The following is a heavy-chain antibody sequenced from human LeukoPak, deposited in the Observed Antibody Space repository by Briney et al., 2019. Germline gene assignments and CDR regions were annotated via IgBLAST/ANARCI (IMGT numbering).Heavy chain of an antibody. J-gene: IGHJ4*02. CDR3: AKFSSGWPFDF. V-gene: IGHV4-39*01. Sequence: PSETLSHTCTVSGGSISSSSYYWGWIRQPPGKGLEWIGSIYYSGSTYYNPSLKSRVTISVDTSKNQFSLKLSSVTAADTAVYYCAKFSSGWPFDFWGQGTLVTVSS. D-gene: IGHD6-19*01. CDR2: IYYSGST. CDR1: GGSISSSSYY.